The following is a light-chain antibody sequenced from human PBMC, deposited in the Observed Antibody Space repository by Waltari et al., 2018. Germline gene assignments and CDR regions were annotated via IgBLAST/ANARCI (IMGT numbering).Light chain of an antibody. V-gene: IGLV2-14*01. J-gene: IGLJ2*01. CDR2: DVS. CDR1: SNDVCGYNS. CDR3: SSQSSNDVVL. Sequence: QSALTQPASVSGSPGQSVTIFCAGTSNDVCGYNSVSWYQEHPGQAPTVIIYDVSDRPSGVSDRFSGSKYGNTASLTNSGLQAEDEADYYCSSQSSNDVVLFGGGTKLTVL.